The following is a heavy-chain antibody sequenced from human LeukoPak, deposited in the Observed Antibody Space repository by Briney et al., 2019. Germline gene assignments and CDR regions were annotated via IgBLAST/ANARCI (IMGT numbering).Heavy chain of an antibody. D-gene: IGHD5-18*01. CDR1: GFTFSSYG. CDR3: AKGLAQLWFY. CDR2: IWYDGSNK. V-gene: IGHV3-33*06. Sequence: PVGSLRLSCAASGFTFSSYGMHWVRQAPGKGLEWVAVIWYDGSNKYYADSVKGRFTISRDNSKNTLFLQMNSLRAEDTALYYCAKGLAQLWFYRGQGTLVTVSS. J-gene: IGHJ4*02.